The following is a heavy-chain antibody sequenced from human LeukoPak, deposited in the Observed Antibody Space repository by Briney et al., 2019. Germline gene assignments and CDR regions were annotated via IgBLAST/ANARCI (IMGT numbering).Heavy chain of an antibody. CDR1: GISLSNYA. CDR2: ISGSGGST. D-gene: IGHD6-13*01. J-gene: IGHJ4*02. Sequence: GGSLRLSCVVSGISLSNYAMTWVRQAPGKGLEWVSAISGSGGSTYYADSVKGRFTISRDNSKNTLYLQMNSLRAEDTAVYYCAKRASFWQQLVDWGQGTLVTVSS. V-gene: IGHV3-23*01. CDR3: AKRASFWQQLVD.